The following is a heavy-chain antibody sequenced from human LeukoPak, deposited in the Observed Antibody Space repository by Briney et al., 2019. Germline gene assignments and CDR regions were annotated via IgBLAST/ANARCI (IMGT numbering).Heavy chain of an antibody. V-gene: IGHV4-59*01. J-gene: IGHJ5*02. CDR3: ARVTYYGSGGNWFDP. CDR1: GGSISSYY. CDR2: IYYSGST. Sequence: SETLSLTCTVSGGSISSYYWSWIRQPPGKGLEWIGYIYYSGSTNYNPSLKSRVTISVDTSKNQFSLKLSSVTAADTAVYYCARVTYYGSGGNWFDPWGQGTLVTVSS. D-gene: IGHD3-10*01.